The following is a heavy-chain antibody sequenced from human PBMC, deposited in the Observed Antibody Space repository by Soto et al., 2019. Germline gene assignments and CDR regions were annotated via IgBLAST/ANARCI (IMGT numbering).Heavy chain of an antibody. CDR3: AKEQGVLVAFDI. Sequence: QVQLVESGGGVVQPGRSLRLSCAASGFTFSSYGMHWVRQAPGKGLEWVAVISYDGSNKYYADSVKGRFTISRDNSKNTLYLQMNSLRAEDTAVYYCAKEQGVLVAFDIWGQGTMVTVSS. CDR1: GFTFSSYG. D-gene: IGHD1-1*01. J-gene: IGHJ3*02. V-gene: IGHV3-30*18. CDR2: ISYDGSNK.